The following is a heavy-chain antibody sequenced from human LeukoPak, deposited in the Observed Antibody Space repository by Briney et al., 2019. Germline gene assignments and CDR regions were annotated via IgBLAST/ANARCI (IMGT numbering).Heavy chain of an antibody. Sequence: GGSLRLSCAASGLTFSDYYMTWIRQAPGKGLEWVSSISGSGTTTYSADSVRGRFTVSRDNAKNSVFLYMNSLRAEDTAVYYCXIQITXIVVVPYFDYWGQGTLVTVSS. D-gene: IGHD3-22*01. CDR1: GLTFSDYY. J-gene: IGHJ4*02. CDR3: XIQITXIVVVPYFDY. CDR2: ISGSGTTT. V-gene: IGHV3-11*04.